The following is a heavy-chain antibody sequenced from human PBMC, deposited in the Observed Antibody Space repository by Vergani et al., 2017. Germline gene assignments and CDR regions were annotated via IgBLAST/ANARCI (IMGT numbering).Heavy chain of an antibody. CDR1: GGSFSGYY. Sequence: QVQLQQWGAGLLKPSETLSLICAVYGGSFSGYYWSWIRQPPGKGLEWIGEINHRGSTNYNPSLKSRVTISVDTSKNQFSLKLSSVTAADTAVYYCARRPGYSSSWYHYYYYIDVWGKGTTVTVS. J-gene: IGHJ6*03. V-gene: IGHV4-34*01. CDR3: ARRPGYSSSWYHYYYYIDV. CDR2: INHRGST. D-gene: IGHD6-13*01.